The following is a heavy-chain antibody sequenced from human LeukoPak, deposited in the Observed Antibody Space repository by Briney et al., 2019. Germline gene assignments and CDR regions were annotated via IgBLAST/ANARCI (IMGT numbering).Heavy chain of an antibody. CDR2: ISGSGGST. Sequence: GGSLRLSCAASGFTFSSYAMSWVRQAPGKVLEWVSAISGSGGSTYYADSVKGRFTISRDNSKNTLYLQMNSLRAEDTAVYYCARSIYDYVWGSYLPLDYWGQGTLVTVSS. V-gene: IGHV3-23*01. D-gene: IGHD3-16*01. J-gene: IGHJ4*02. CDR3: ARSIYDYVWGSYLPLDY. CDR1: GFTFSSYA.